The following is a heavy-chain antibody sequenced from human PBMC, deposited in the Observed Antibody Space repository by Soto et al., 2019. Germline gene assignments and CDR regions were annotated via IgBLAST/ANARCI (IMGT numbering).Heavy chain of an antibody. CDR3: ARDRRDSYGFMDV. CDR1: VGSIRTSGYS. Sequence: SETLSLTCTVSVGSIRTSGYSWGWIRQPPGKGLEWIGSIYYSGGTYYNPSPKSRVTISVDSSKNQFSLKLSSVTAADTAVYYCARDRRDSYGFMDVWGKGTTVTVSS. D-gene: IGHD5-18*01. V-gene: IGHV4-39*07. J-gene: IGHJ6*04. CDR2: IYYSGGT.